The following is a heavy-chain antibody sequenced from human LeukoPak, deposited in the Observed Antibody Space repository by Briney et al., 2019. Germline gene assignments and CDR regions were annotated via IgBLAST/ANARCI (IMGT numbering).Heavy chain of an antibody. J-gene: IGHJ5*02. CDR3: ARDRGAAGEWFDP. CDR1: GFTFSDYY. Sequence: GGPLRLSCEASGFTFSDYYMTWIRQAPGKGLEWFSYISPSGSPIYYGDSVKGRFTISRDNAKNTLYLEMNNLRAEDTAMYYCARDRGAAGEWFDPWGQGTLVTVSS. V-gene: IGHV3-11*01. D-gene: IGHD1-26*01. CDR2: ISPSGSPI.